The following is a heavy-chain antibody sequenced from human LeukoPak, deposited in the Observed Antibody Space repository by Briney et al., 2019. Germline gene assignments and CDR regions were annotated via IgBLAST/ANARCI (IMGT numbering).Heavy chain of an antibody. CDR3: ARDTAYSSYWAPCEF. Sequence: GGSLRLSCAASGFTFSNYAMTGVRQAPGMGLGLEWVSTITDSGGSTYYADSVKGRFTISTDNSKNTLFLQMNSLRPEDTAVYYCARDTAYSSYWAPCEFWGQGILVTVSS. V-gene: IGHV3-23*01. CDR2: ITDSGGST. J-gene: IGHJ4*02. CDR1: GFTFSNYA. D-gene: IGHD6-19*01.